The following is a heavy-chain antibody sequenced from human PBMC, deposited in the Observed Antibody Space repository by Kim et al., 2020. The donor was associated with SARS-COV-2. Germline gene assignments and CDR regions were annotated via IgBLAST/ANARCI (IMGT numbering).Heavy chain of an antibody. Sequence: LSLTCGASGFTFNNYAMHWVRQAPGKGLEWVAVISYDGSIKYYADSVKGQFTVSRDSSHNTLYLQMRSLRPEDTALYYCAKSSDFFWFKKGLNAFDL. V-gene: IGHV3-30*18. D-gene: IGHD2-21*02. CDR1: GFTFNNYA. CDR2: ISYDGSIK. CDR3: AKSSDFFWFKKGLNAFDL. J-gene: IGHJ3*01.